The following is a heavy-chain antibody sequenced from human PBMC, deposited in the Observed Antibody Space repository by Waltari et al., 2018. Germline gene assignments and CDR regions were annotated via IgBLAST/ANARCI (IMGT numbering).Heavy chain of an antibody. CDR2: IIPIFGTA. J-gene: IGHJ6*02. V-gene: IGHV1-69*13. D-gene: IGHD6-19*01. CDR3: ARDRIAVAGTPYYYGMDV. Sequence: QVQLVQSGAEVKKPGSSVKVSCKASGGTFSSYAISWVRQAPGQGLEWMGGIIPIFGTANYAQKFQGRVTITADESTSTAYMELSSLRSEDTAVYYCARDRIAVAGTPYYYGMDVWGQGTTVTVSS. CDR1: GGTFSSYA.